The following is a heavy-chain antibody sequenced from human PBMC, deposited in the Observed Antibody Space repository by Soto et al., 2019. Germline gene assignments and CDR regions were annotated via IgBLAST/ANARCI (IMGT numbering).Heavy chain of an antibody. CDR1: GYTFTSYG. J-gene: IGHJ5*02. V-gene: IGHV1-18*01. CDR3: ARDQQQLVLYYWFDP. D-gene: IGHD6-13*01. Sequence: GASVKVSCKASGYTFTSYGISWVRQAPGQGLEWMGWISAYNGNTNYAQKLQGRVTMTTDTSTSTAYMELRSLRSDDTAVYYCARDQQQLVLYYWFDPWGQGTLVTVSS. CDR2: ISAYNGNT.